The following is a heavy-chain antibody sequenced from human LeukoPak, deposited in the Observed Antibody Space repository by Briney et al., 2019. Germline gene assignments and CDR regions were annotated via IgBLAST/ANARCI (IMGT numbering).Heavy chain of an antibody. J-gene: IGHJ4*02. CDR1: GFTLSSYW. D-gene: IGHD3-10*01. Sequence: GGSLRLSCAASGFTLSSYWMTWVRQAPGKGREWVANIKGDDSERIYLDSVKGRFSIFRDNAKNSLSLQMNSLRAEDTAVYYCVRSSFAGYDYWGQGALVTVSS. V-gene: IGHV3-7*01. CDR2: IKGDDSER. CDR3: VRSSFAGYDY.